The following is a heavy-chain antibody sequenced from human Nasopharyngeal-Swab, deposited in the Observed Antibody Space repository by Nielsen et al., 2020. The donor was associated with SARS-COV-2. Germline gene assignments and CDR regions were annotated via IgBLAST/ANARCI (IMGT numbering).Heavy chain of an antibody. J-gene: IGHJ4*02. CDR3: AKVKRPIVVVPAATDY. CDR1: GFTFSSYW. Sequence: GESLKISCAASGFTFSSYWMHWVRQAPGKGLEWVSAISGSGGSTYYADSVKGRFTISRDNSKNTLYLQMNSLRAEDTAVYYCAKVKRPIVVVPAATDYWGQGTLVTVSS. V-gene: IGHV3-23*01. CDR2: ISGSGGST. D-gene: IGHD2-2*01.